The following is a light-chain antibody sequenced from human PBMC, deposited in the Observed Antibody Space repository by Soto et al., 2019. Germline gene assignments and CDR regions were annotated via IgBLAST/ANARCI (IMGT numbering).Light chain of an antibody. J-gene: IGLJ1*01. CDR1: SSDVGGYNY. CDR2: DVS. V-gene: IGLV2-14*01. Sequence: QSALTQPASVSGSPGQSITISCTGTSSDVGGYNYVSCYQQHPGKAPKLMIYDVSNRPSGVSNRFSGSKSGNTSSLTISGLQAEDEADYYCSSYTSSSTLSFVFGTGTKLTVL. CDR3: SSYTSSSTLSFV.